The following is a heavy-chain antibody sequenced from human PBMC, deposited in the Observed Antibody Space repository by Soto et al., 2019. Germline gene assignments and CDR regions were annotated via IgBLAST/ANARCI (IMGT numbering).Heavy chain of an antibody. CDR3: ADRCSSTSCYVSD. V-gene: IGHV4-34*01. J-gene: IGHJ4*02. D-gene: IGHD2-2*01. Sequence: QVQLQQWGAGLLKPSETLSLTCAVYVGSFSGYYWSWIRQPPGKGLEWIGEINHSGSTNYNPSLKSRVTISVDTSKNQFSLKLSSVTAADTAVYYCADRCSSTSCYVSDWGQGTLVTVSS. CDR2: INHSGST. CDR1: VGSFSGYY.